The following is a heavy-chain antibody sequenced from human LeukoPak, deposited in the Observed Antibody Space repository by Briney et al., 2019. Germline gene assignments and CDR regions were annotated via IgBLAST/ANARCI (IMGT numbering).Heavy chain of an antibody. CDR1: GFTFSSYA. CDR3: ARGVAVSSRIAAV. J-gene: IGHJ4*02. Sequence: PGGSLRLSCAASGFTFSSYAMSWVRQAPGKGLEWVSAINGGGSTTSYADSVKGRVTISRDNSKNTLYLQMNSLGAEDTAVYYCARGVAVSSRIAAVCGQGTLVTVSS. V-gene: IGHV3-23*01. CDR2: INGGGSTT. D-gene: IGHD6-13*01.